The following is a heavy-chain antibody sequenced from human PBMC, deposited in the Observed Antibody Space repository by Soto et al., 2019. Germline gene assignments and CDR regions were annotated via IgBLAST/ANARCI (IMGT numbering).Heavy chain of an antibody. CDR3: ARDYWSGDRYYYGVDV. V-gene: IGHV1-2*02. J-gene: IGHJ6*02. CDR2: INPNTGGT. CDR1: GYTFTGYY. D-gene: IGHD3-3*01. Sequence: ASEVSCKASGYTFTGYYIHWVRQAPGQGLEWMGYINPNTGGTNYAQKFQGRVTMTRDTSTSTAYMELSRLRSDDTAVYYCARDYWSGDRYYYGVDVWGQGTTVTVSS.